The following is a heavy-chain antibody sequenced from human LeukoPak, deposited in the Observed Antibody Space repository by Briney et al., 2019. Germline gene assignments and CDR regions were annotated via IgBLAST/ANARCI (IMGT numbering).Heavy chain of an antibody. Sequence: ASETLSLTCAVSGGSINSIYWWSWVRQPPGQGLEWIGEIQHSGNINYNLSLKSRVTISVDKSKNQFSLTVTSVTAADTAIYYCARNYESGYSIGPWGQGTLVTVSS. CDR1: GGSINSIYW. CDR2: IQHSGNI. D-gene: IGHD3-3*01. J-gene: IGHJ5*02. V-gene: IGHV4-4*02. CDR3: ARNYESGYSIGP.